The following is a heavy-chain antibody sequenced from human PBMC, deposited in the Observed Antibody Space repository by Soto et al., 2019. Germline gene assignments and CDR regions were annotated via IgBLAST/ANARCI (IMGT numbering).Heavy chain of an antibody. CDR3: AKDRSYGDYRGGSFDY. J-gene: IGHJ4*02. CDR1: GFTFSSYG. V-gene: IGHV3-30*18. Sequence: GGSLRLSCAASGFTFSSYGMHWVRQAPGKGLEWVAVISYDGSNKYYADSVKGRFTISRDNSKNTLYLQMNSLRAEDTAVYYCAKDRSYGDYRGGSFDYWGQGTLVTVSS. CDR2: ISYDGSNK. D-gene: IGHD4-17*01.